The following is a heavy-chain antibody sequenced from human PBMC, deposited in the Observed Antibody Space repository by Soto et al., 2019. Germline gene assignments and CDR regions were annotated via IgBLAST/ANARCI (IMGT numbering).Heavy chain of an antibody. Sequence: QVPLQELGPGLVKPSQTLSLTCTVSGGSINGGRYYWNWIRQHPGKGLEWIGYIYESGTIDYSPSLKSRVIISEDTSKNQFSLSLISVTAADTAVYYCARDRGFGMDAWGQGTMVIVSS. J-gene: IGHJ6*02. CDR1: GGSINGGRYY. CDR2: IYESGTI. V-gene: IGHV4-31*03. CDR3: ARDRGFGMDA.